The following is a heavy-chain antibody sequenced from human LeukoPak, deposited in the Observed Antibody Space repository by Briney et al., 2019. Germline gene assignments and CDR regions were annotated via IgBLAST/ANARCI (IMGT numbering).Heavy chain of an antibody. Sequence: GGSLRLSCAASGFTFSSYAMHWVRQAPGKGLEYVSAISINGGTTYYANSVKGRFTISRDNSKNTLYLQMNSLRAEDTAVYYCARDSSGPLYWGQGTLVTVSS. CDR3: ARDSSGPLY. J-gene: IGHJ4*02. D-gene: IGHD6-19*01. V-gene: IGHV3-64*01. CDR1: GFTFSSYA. CDR2: ISINGGTT.